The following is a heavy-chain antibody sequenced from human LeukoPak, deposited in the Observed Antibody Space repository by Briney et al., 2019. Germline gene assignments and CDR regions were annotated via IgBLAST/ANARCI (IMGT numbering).Heavy chain of an antibody. D-gene: IGHD6-19*01. Sequence: GGSLRLSCAASGFTFSTYVMTWVRQAPGKGLEWVSALSGSGGSTFYADSVKDRFTISRDNSKNTLYLQMNSLRDEDTAVYYCATGSSGWTRPIDYWGQGTLVTVSS. J-gene: IGHJ4*02. CDR1: GFTFSTYV. CDR3: ATGSSGWTRPIDY. V-gene: IGHV3-23*01. CDR2: LSGSGGST.